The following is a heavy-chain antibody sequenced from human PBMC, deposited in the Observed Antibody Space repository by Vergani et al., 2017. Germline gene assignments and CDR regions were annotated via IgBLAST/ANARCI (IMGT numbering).Heavy chain of an antibody. D-gene: IGHD3-22*01. V-gene: IGHV2-5*02. Sequence: QITLKESGPTLVKPTQTLTLTCTFSGFSLSTSGVGVGWIRQPPGKALEWLALIYWDDDKRYSPSLKSRLTITKDTSKNQLVLTMTNMDPVDTATYYCAHRRGYYDSSGYYYGSSFDYWGQGTLVTVSS. CDR3: AHRRGYYDSSGYYYGSSFDY. CDR2: IYWDDDK. J-gene: IGHJ4*02. CDR1: GFSLSTSGVG.